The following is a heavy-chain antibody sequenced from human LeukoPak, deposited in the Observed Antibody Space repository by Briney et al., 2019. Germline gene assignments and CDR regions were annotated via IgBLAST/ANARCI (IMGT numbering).Heavy chain of an antibody. CDR1: GYTFTSYD. J-gene: IGHJ4*02. CDR3: AREVYYDSSGYYN. Sequence: ASVKVSCKASGYTFTSYDINWVRQATGQGLEWMGWMNPNNGNTGYAQKFQGRVTITRNTSISTAYMELRSLRSEDAAVYYCAREVYYDSSGYYNWGQGTLVTVSS. V-gene: IGHV1-8*03. CDR2: MNPNNGNT. D-gene: IGHD3-22*01.